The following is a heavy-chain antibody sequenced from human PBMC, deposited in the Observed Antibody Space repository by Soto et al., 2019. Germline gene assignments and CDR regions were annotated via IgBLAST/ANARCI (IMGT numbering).Heavy chain of an antibody. CDR1: GGSISSSSYY. V-gene: IGHV4-39*01. J-gene: IGHJ4*02. Sequence: QLQLQESGPGLVKPSETLSLTCTVSGGSISSSSYYWGWIRQPPGKGLEWIGSTYYSGSTYYNPSLKSRYTIPVDTSKNPCSLKLSSVTAADTAVYYCVRQRYTDHYSDRRGQWEGSFDYWGQGTLVTVCS. D-gene: IGHD3-22*01. CDR3: VRQRYTDHYSDRRGQWEGSFDY. CDR2: TYYSGST.